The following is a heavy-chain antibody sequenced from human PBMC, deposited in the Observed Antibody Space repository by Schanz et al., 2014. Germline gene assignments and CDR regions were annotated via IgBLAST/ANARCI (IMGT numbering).Heavy chain of an antibody. CDR3: AGGVQVNSLQKGLQV. CDR1: GFTFSSYS. D-gene: IGHD3-16*01. CDR2: VSSSGSYI. V-gene: IGHV3-21*01. J-gene: IGHJ6*01. Sequence: EVQLLESGGGLVQPGGSLRLSCAASGFTFSSYSMNWVRQAPGKGLEWVSSVSSSGSYIYYADSVKGRFSIYRDNAKNAVSLQKRRLRVQDATVYDCAGGVQVNSLQKGLQVWGRGTPVIASS.